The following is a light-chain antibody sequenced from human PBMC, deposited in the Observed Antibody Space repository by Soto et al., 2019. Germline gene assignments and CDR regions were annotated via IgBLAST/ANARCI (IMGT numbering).Light chain of an antibody. Sequence: EIVLTQSPGTLSLSPGDRATLSCRASQSVSSNFLAWYQQKPGQAPRLLIYGASIRATGIPDRFSGSGSGTDFTLTIRRLEPEXXAMXXXHXXGSSPRTFGQGTKVEIK. CDR1: QSVSSNF. J-gene: IGKJ1*01. CDR3: HXXGSSPRT. V-gene: IGKV3-20*01. CDR2: GAS.